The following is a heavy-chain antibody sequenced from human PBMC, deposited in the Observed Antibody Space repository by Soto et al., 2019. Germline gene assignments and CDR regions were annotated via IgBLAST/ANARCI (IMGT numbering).Heavy chain of an antibody. CDR2: ISGSGGST. CDR3: AKWEQYCSGGSCFDY. V-gene: IGHV3-23*01. Sequence: EVQLLESGGGLVQPGGSLRLSCAASGFTFSSYAMSWVRQAPGKGLEWVTAISGSGGSTYYAGSVKGRFTISRLNSKDTLYRQRNSLRAEDTAVYYGAKWEQYCSGGSCFDYWGQGTLVAVSS. D-gene: IGHD2-15*01. J-gene: IGHJ4*02. CDR1: GFTFSSYA.